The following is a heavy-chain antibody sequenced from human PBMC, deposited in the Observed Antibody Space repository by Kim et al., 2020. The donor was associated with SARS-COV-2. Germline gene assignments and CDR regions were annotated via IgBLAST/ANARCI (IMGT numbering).Heavy chain of an antibody. J-gene: IGHJ4*02. Sequence: YYADSVKGRFTISRDNAKSSLYLQLDRLRAEDTAIYYCVRGRRRDGYNFDYWGQGTLVTVSS. CDR3: VRGRRRDGYNFDY. V-gene: IGHV3-48*03. D-gene: IGHD5-18*01.